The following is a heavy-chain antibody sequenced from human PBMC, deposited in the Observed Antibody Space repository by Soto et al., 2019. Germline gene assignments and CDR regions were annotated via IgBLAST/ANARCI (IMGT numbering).Heavy chain of an antibody. CDR2: ISSSGSTI. J-gene: IGHJ6*02. Sequence: PGRSLRLSCAAAGFTFSDYYMSWIRQAPGKGLEWVSYISSSGSTIYYADSVKGRFTISRDNAKNSLYLQMNSLRAEDTAVYYCARGYYYGSGSYLDVWGQGTTVTGSS. CDR3: ARGYYYGSGSYLDV. V-gene: IGHV3-11*01. CDR1: GFTFSDYY. D-gene: IGHD3-10*01.